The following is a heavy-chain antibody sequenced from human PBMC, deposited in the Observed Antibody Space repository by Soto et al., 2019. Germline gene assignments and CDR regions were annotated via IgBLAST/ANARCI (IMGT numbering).Heavy chain of an antibody. J-gene: IGHJ3*02. D-gene: IGHD3-10*01. V-gene: IGHV4-59*08. CDR3: ARRYGGAFDI. Sequence: PSETLSLTCTVSGGSISNSYWSWIRQSPGKGLEWIGYIYSSGSTNYNPSLKGRVTISVDTSKNQFSLKLSSVTAADTAVYYCARRYGGAFDIWGQGTTVTVSS. CDR2: IYSSGST. CDR1: GGSISNSY.